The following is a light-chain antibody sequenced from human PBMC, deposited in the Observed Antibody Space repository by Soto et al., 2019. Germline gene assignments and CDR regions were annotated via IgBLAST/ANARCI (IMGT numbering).Light chain of an antibody. CDR1: QSLLYTSRNKNY. CDR3: QQSESTLPT. J-gene: IGKJ1*01. CDR2: WAS. Sequence: DIVMTQSPESLAVSLGERATINCKSSQSLLYTSRNKNYLAWYQQRPGQPLKLLIYWASTRESGVPDRFSGRGSVTDFTLTISNVQADDVALDYCQQSESTLPTFGQGTKVEIK. V-gene: IGKV4-1*01.